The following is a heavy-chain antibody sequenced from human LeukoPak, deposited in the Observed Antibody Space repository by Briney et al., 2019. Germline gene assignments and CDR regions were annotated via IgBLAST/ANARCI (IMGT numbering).Heavy chain of an antibody. CDR1: GGSISSYY. J-gene: IGHJ3*02. D-gene: IGHD2-2*01. V-gene: IGHV4-4*07. CDR3: ARVRRRRVVPAAIGAFDI. Sequence: SETLSLTCTVSGGSISSYYWSWIRQPAGKGLEWIGRIYTSGSTNYNPSLKSRVTMSVDTSKNQFPLKLSSVTAADTAVYYCARVRRRRVVPAAIGAFDIWGQGTMVTVSS. CDR2: IYTSGST.